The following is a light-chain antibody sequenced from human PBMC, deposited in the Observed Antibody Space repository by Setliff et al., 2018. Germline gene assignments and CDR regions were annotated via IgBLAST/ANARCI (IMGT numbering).Light chain of an antibody. J-gene: IGLJ1*01. CDR1: TSGFS. CDR3: QSYAGGPGGYV. CDR2: TNN. Sequence: QSVLTQPPSVSGAPGQTVSISRTGSTSGFSVHWYQQLPGAAPKLIIWTNNIRSSGVPDRFSGSKSGTSASLVITGLQPEDEADYYCQSYAGGPGGYVFGGGTKVTVL. V-gene: IGLV1-40*01.